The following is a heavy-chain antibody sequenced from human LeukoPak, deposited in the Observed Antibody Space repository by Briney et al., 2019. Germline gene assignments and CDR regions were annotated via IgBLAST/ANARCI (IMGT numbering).Heavy chain of an antibody. CDR1: GYTFTSYG. D-gene: IGHD2-15*01. J-gene: IGHJ5*02. CDR2: ISAYNGNT. V-gene: IGHV1-18*01. CDR3: ARDVVPYCSGGSCYGWFDP. Sequence: GASVKVSCKASGYTFTSYGTSWVRQAPGQGLEWMGWISAYNGNTNYAQKLQGRVTMTTDTSTSTAYMELRSLRSDDTAVYYCARDVVPYCSGGSCYGWFDPWGQGTLVTVSS.